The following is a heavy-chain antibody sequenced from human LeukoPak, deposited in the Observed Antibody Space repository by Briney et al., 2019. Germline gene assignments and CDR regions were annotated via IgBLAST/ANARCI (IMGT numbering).Heavy chain of an antibody. Sequence: GGSLRLSCAASGFTFSSYAMSWVRQAPGKGLEWVSAISGSGGSTYYADSVKGRFTISRDNSKNTLYLQMNSLRAEDTAVYYCAKELRDDSSGYYYPFDYWGQGTLVTVFS. CDR3: AKELRDDSSGYYYPFDY. V-gene: IGHV3-23*01. CDR1: GFTFSSYA. D-gene: IGHD3-22*01. J-gene: IGHJ4*02. CDR2: ISGSGGST.